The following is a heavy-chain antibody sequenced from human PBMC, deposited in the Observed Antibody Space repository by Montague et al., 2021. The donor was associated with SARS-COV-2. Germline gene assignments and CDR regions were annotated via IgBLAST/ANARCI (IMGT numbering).Heavy chain of an antibody. CDR1: GGSIRSYY. CDR2: IYYTGET. CDR3: ARFWSGYVDK. D-gene: IGHD3-3*01. J-gene: IGHJ4*02. Sequence: SETLSLTSTVSGGSIRSYYWSWIRLPPGKPLEWLGYIYYTGETTHNPSLKSRVTISVDTPRSQFSLRLTSVTAADTAVYFCARFWSGYVDKWSQGTLVTVSS. V-gene: IGHV4-59*01.